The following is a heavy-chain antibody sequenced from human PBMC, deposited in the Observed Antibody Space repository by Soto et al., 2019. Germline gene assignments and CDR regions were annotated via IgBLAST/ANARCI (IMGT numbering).Heavy chain of an antibody. CDR2: IDPDSGGT. J-gene: IGHJ6*02. CDR1: GYTFTGDF. Sequence: ASVKVSCKASGYTFTGDFLQWVRQAPGQGLEWMGWIDPDSGGTDYAQKFQGRVTMTRDTSISTACMELSRLRVDDTAVYYCAREEVWGQGTTVTVSS. V-gene: IGHV1-2*02. CDR3: AREEV.